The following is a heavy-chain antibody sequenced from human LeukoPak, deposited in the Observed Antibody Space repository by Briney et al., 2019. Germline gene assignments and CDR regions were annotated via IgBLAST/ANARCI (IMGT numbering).Heavy chain of an antibody. CDR1: GGSISSYY. J-gene: IGHJ4*02. CDR2: IYYSGNT. V-gene: IGHV4-59*01. Sequence: SETLSLTCTVSGGSISSYYWSWVRQPPGKGLEWMGYIYYSGNTNYNPSLKRLVTISLDPSKKQFSLRVSSVPAADTAVYYCARAGLTATHFDYWGQGTLVTVSS. CDR3: ARAGLTATHFDY. D-gene: IGHD1-7*01.